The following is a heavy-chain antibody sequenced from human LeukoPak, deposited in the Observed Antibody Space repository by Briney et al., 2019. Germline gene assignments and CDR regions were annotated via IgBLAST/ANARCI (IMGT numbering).Heavy chain of an antibody. CDR3: ARGVLIYHYYMDV. J-gene: IGHJ6*03. D-gene: IGHD3-10*01. V-gene: IGHV3-21*01. CDR1: GFTFSSYS. CDR2: ISSSSSYI. Sequence: PGGSLRLSCAASGFTFSSYSMNWVRQAPGKGLEWVSSISSSSSYIYYADSVKGRFTISRDNAKNTLYLQMNSLRAEDTAVYYCARGVLIYHYYMDVWGKGTTVTVSS.